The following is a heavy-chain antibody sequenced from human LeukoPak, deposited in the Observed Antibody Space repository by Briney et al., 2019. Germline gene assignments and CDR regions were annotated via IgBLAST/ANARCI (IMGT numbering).Heavy chain of an antibody. CDR3: ARDLGAHCSTTTCPGWFDP. J-gene: IGHJ5*02. Sequence: GGSLRLSCAASGFTFSTYWMHWVRQAPGKGLVWVSHINSDGSSTSYADSVKGRFTISRDNAKNTLYLQMNSLRAEDTAVYYCARDLGAHCSTTTCPGWFDPWGQGTLVTVSS. V-gene: IGHV3-74*01. D-gene: IGHD2-2*01. CDR2: INSDGSST. CDR1: GFTFSTYW.